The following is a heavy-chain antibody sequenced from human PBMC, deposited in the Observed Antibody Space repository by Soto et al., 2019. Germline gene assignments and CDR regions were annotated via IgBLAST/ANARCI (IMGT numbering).Heavy chain of an antibody. D-gene: IGHD3-22*01. CDR1: GFTFSSYG. CDR2: ISYDGSNK. Sequence: PGGSLRVSCAASGFTFSSYGMHWVRQAPGKGLEWVAVISYDGSNKYYADSVKGRFTISRDNSKNTLYLQMNSLRAEDTAVYYCAKEDDSSGSDYWGHGTLVTVSS. J-gene: IGHJ4*01. V-gene: IGHV3-30*18. CDR3: AKEDDSSGSDY.